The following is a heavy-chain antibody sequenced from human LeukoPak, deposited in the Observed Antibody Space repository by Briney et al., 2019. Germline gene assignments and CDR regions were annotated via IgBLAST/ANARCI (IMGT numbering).Heavy chain of an antibody. CDR2: ISGSGGGT. CDR3: AKAYCGGDCYSFDY. D-gene: IGHD2-21*02. CDR1: GFTFSNYA. J-gene: IGHJ4*02. Sequence: PGGSLRLSCAASGFTFSNYAMSWLRQAPGKGLEWVSAISGSGGGTYYADSVKGRFTVSRDNSKNTLFLQMNSLRAEDTAIYYCAKAYCGGDCYSFDYWGQGTLVTVSS. V-gene: IGHV3-23*01.